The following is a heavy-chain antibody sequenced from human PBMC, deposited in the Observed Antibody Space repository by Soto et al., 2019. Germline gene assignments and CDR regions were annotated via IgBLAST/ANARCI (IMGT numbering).Heavy chain of an antibody. CDR3: ASGPQWELLVGY. CDR2: ISGSGGST. V-gene: IGHV3-23*01. D-gene: IGHD1-26*01. CDR1: GSTFSSYA. Sequence: PGGSLRPSCAASGSTFSSYAMSWVRQAPGKGLEWVSAISGSGGSTYYANSVKGRFTISRDNSTSTAYMELGRLRSEDTAVYYCASGPQWELLVGYWGQGTLVTVSS. J-gene: IGHJ4*02.